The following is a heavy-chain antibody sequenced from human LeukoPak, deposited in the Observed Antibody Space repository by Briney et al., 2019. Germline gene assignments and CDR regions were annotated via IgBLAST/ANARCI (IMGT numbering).Heavy chain of an antibody. J-gene: IGHJ4*02. D-gene: IGHD2-15*01. CDR1: GGSIGSSNW. V-gene: IGHV4-4*02. Sequence: SETLSLTCAVSGGSIGSSNWWSWVRQPPGKGLEWIGEIYHSGSTNYNPSLKSRVTISVDKSKNQFSLKLTSVTAADTAVYYCARDECSGGSCYQGYYWGQGTRVTVSS. CDR3: ARDECSGGSCYQGYY. CDR2: IYHSGST.